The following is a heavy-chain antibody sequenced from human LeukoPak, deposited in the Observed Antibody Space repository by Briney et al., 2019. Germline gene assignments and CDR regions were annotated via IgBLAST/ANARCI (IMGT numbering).Heavy chain of an antibody. Sequence: SETLSLTCTFSGGSISSSSYYWGWIRQPPGKGLEWMGSIYYSGSTYYNPSLKSRVTISVDTSKNQFSLKLSSVTAADTAVYYCARHGGPNYDSSGWYFDYWGQGTLVTVSS. D-gene: IGHD3-22*01. V-gene: IGHV4-39*01. CDR1: GGSISSSSYY. CDR3: ARHGGPNYDSSGWYFDY. J-gene: IGHJ4*02. CDR2: IYYSGST.